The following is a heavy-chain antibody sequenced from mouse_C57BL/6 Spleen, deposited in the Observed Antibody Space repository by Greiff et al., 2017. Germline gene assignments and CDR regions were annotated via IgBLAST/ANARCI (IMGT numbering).Heavy chain of an antibody. V-gene: IGHV1-59*01. CDR1: GYTFTSYW. Sequence: QVQLQQPGAELVRPGTSVKLSCKASGYTFTSYWMHWVKQRPGQGLEWIGVIDPSDSYTNYNQKFKGKATLTVDTSSSTAYMQLSSLTSEDSAVYYCARGYGSSYGGYFDVWGTGTTVTVSS. CDR3: ARGYGSSYGGYFDV. CDR2: IDPSDSYT. J-gene: IGHJ1*03. D-gene: IGHD1-1*01.